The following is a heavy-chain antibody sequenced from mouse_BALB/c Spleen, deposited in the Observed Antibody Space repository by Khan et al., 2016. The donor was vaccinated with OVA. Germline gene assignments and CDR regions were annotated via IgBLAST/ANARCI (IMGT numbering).Heavy chain of an antibody. J-gene: IGHJ1*01. D-gene: IGHD1-1*01. Sequence: VQLQESGPELVKPGASVKMSCKASGYTFTDYVISWVKQGTGQGLEWIGEIYPGSGNTSYNEKFRGKASLTADKSSSTAYMQVNSLTSEDSAVYFCARPSYYYGSNSDWSFHVWGAGTTVNVSS. CDR1: GYTFTDYV. CDR3: ARPSYYYGSNSDWSFHV. V-gene: IGHV1-81*01. CDR2: IYPGSGNT.